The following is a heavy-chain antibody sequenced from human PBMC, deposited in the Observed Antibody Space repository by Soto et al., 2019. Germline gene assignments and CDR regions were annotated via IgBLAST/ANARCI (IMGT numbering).Heavy chain of an antibody. V-gene: IGHV1-18*01. CDR3: ARDLTPGLGRSWSPFDY. CDR2: ISAYNGNT. D-gene: IGHD6-13*01. J-gene: IGHJ4*02. Sequence: QVQLVQSGAEVKKPGASVKVSCKASGYTFTSYGICWVRQAPGQGLEWMGWISAYNGNTNYAQKLQGRVTMTTDTSTSTAYMELRSLRSDDTAGYYCARDLTPGLGRSWSPFDYWGQGTLVTVSS. CDR1: GYTFTSYG.